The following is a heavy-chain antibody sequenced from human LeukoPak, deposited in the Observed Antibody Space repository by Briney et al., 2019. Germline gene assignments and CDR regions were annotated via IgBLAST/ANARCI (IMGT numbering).Heavy chain of an antibody. CDR1: GGSFSGYY. D-gene: IGHD2-8*01. CDR2: INHSGST. V-gene: IGHV4-34*01. CDR3: AREECTNGVCYTGIDY. Sequence: SETLSLTCAVYGGSFSGYYWSWIRQPPGKGLEWIGEINHSGSTNYNPSLKSRVTISVDTSKNQFSLKLSSVTAADTAVYYCAREECTNGVCYTGIDYWGQGTLVTVSS. J-gene: IGHJ4*02.